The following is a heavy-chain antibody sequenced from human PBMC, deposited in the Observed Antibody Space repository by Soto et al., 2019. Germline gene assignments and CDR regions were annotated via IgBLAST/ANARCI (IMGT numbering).Heavy chain of an antibody. CDR1: GGSISSGGYY. V-gene: IGHV4-31*03. CDR2: IYYSGST. J-gene: IGHJ4*02. Sequence: QVQLQESGPGLVKPSQTLSLTCSVSGGSISSGGYYWSWIRQHPEKGLEWIGYIYYSGSTNYNPFLKSRVIISVDTSSNRFSLDLRSVTAADTAIYYCARHSASWQWVDYWGQGTLVTVSS. D-gene: IGHD1-26*01. CDR3: ARHSASWQWVDY.